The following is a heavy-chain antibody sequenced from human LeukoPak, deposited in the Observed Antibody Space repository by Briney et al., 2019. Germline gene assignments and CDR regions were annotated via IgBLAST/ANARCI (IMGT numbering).Heavy chain of an antibody. Sequence: PSETLSLTCTVSGGSISSSSYYWGWIRQPPGKGLEWIGSIYYSGSTYYNPSLKSRVTISVDTSKNQFSLKLSSVTAADTAVYYCARDVPSPGVGDAFDIWGQGTMVTVSS. CDR3: ARDVPSPGVGDAFDI. CDR2: IYYSGST. J-gene: IGHJ3*02. CDR1: GGSISSSSYY. V-gene: IGHV4-39*07. D-gene: IGHD1-26*01.